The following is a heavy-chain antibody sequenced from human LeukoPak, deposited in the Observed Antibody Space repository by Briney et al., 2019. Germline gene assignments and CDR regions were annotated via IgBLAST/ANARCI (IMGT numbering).Heavy chain of an antibody. D-gene: IGHD6-19*01. V-gene: IGHV3-48*01. Sequence: GGSLRLSCAASGFIFNAHSINWVRQAPGKGLEWVSYISGSGSSIDYADSVGGRFTIYRDSAKNSMYLRMNNLRAEDTAVYYCAKGTGASAWLADYWGQGTLVTVSS. CDR3: AKGTGASAWLADY. J-gene: IGHJ4*02. CDR1: GFIFNAHS. CDR2: ISGSGSSI.